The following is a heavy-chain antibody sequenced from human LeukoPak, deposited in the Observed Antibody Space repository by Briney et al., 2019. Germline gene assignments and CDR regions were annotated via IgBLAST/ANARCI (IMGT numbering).Heavy chain of an antibody. CDR3: ARGGGGTLRDALEI. Sequence: SVKVSCKASGDTFDSYAISWVRQAPGRGLEWMGRIIPIVGVTKYAQKFQGRVTITADKSTSAGYMELSSLRSEDTAVYYCARGGGGTLRDALEIWGQGTMVSVSS. J-gene: IGHJ3*02. CDR1: GDTFDSYA. D-gene: IGHD2-15*01. CDR2: IIPIVGVT. V-gene: IGHV1-69*04.